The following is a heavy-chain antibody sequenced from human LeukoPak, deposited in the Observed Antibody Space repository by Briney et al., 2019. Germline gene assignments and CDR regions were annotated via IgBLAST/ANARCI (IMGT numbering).Heavy chain of an antibody. Sequence: SETLSLTCXVSGVSMTXXXXXXXXIRQQPXXXXXXXXXIYYTGSTYYNPSLXSRVSISVDTSKNQFSLKVNYVTGADTAVYYCAREADSGTYARYGMDVWGQGTTVTVSS. CDR3: AREADSGTYARYGMDV. J-gene: IGHJ6*02. V-gene: IGHV4-31*03. CDR1: GVSMTXXXXX. D-gene: IGHD1-26*01. CDR2: IYYTGST.